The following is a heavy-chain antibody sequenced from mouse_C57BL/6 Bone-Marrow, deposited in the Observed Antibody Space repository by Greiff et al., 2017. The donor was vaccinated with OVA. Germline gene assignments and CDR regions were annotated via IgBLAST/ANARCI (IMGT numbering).Heavy chain of an antibody. J-gene: IGHJ3*01. CDR2: IYPGSGNT. CDR1: GYSFTSYY. V-gene: IGHV1-66*01. CDR3: ARDDDGYPAWFAY. D-gene: IGHD2-3*01. Sequence: VKLQESGPELVKPGASVKISCKASGYSFTSYYIHWVKQRPGQGLEWIGWIYPGSGNTKYNEKFKGKATLTADTSSSTAYMQLSSLTSEDSAVYYCARDDDGYPAWFAYWGQGTLVTVSA.